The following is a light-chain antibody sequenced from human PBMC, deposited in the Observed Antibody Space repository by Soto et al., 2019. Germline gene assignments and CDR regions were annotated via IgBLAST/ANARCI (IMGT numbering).Light chain of an antibody. J-gene: IGKJ1*01. Sequence: EILMTQSPATLSVPPGERATLSCRASQSVDSNLAWYQQKPGQAPRLLIYGASTRATGISARFSGSGSGTEFTLTISSLQSEDFGVYYCQQYNNWWTFGQGTKV. CDR3: QQYNNWWT. CDR1: QSVDSN. V-gene: IGKV3-15*01. CDR2: GAS.